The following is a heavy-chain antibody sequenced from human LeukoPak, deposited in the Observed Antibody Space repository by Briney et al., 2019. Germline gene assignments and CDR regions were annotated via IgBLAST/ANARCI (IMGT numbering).Heavy chain of an antibody. Sequence: GESLRLSCAASGFTFSNAWMSWVRQAPGKGLEWVGRIKSITYGGTTDYAAPVKGRFTISRDDSKNTLYLQMNSLKTEDTAVYYCTTVSKPRISSGYYHTSFDYWGQGTLVTVSS. J-gene: IGHJ4*02. V-gene: IGHV3-15*01. CDR3: TTVSKPRISSGYYHTSFDY. CDR1: GFTFSNAW. D-gene: IGHD3-22*01. CDR2: IKSITYGGTT.